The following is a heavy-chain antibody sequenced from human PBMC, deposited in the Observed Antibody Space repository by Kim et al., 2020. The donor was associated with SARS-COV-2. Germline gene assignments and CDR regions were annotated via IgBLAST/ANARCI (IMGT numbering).Heavy chain of an antibody. CDR3: ARDRYTAMDY. J-gene: IGHJ4*02. CDR1: GFTFSNYW. Sequence: GGSLRLSCAASGFTFSNYWMHWVRQAPGKGLVWVSYIKSDGSSTTYADSVKGRFTISRDNAKNTLYLQMNSLRAEDTAVYYCARDRYTAMDYWGRGTLVTVSS. CDR2: IKSDGSST. V-gene: IGHV3-74*01. D-gene: IGHD5-18*01.